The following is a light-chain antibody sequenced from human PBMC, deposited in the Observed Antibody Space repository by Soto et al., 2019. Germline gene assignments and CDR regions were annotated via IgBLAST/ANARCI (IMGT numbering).Light chain of an antibody. J-gene: IGLJ1*01. Sequence: QSVLTQPRSVSGSPGQSVTISCTGTSSDVGGYNYVSWYQQHPGKAPKLMIYDVSKRPSGVSNRYSGSKSGNSASLTISGLQADDEADYYCCSLTTSHTYVFGSGTKVTVL. CDR1: SSDVGGYNY. CDR3: CSLTTSHTYV. V-gene: IGLV2-11*01. CDR2: DVS.